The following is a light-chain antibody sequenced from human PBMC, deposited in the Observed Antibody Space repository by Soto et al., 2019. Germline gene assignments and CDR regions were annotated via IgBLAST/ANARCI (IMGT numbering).Light chain of an antibody. CDR1: QSIDTY. J-gene: IGKJ1*01. CDR2: VAS. V-gene: IGKV1-39*01. Sequence: DLQLTQSPSSLSASVGDRVTITCRASQSIDTYLNWYQQKPGKPPKLVIYVASTLQSGVPLRFSGTGSGTDFTLTISSLQPEDFANYYCQQSFSVPPTFGQGTRVEIK. CDR3: QQSFSVPPT.